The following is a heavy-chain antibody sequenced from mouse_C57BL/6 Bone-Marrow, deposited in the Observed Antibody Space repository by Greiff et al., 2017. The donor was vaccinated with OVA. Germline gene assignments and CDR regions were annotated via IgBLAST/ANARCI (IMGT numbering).Heavy chain of an antibody. CDR1: GYTFTSYG. V-gene: IGHV1-81*01. D-gene: IGHD2-4*01. J-gene: IGHJ3*01. CDR2: IYPRSGNT. Sequence: QVQLQQSGAELARPGASVKLSCKASGYTFTSYGISWVKQRTGQGLEWIGEIYPRSGNTYYNEKFKGKATLTADKSSSTAYMELRSLTSEDSAVYFCARGERLRLWFAYWGQGTLVTVSA. CDR3: ARGERLRLWFAY.